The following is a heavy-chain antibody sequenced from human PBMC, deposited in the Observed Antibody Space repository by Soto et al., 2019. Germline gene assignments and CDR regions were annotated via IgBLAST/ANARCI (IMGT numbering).Heavy chain of an antibody. D-gene: IGHD1-26*01. V-gene: IGHV1-3*01. CDR3: ARDGSPQGDYYYYYGMDV. J-gene: IGHJ6*02. Sequence: QVQLVQSGAEVKKPGASVKVSCKASGYTFTSYAMHWVRQAPGQRLEWMGWINAGNGNTKYSQKFQGRVTITRDTSASTAYMELSSLRSEDTAVYYCARDGSPQGDYYYYYGMDVWGQGTTVTVSS. CDR1: GYTFTSYA. CDR2: INAGNGNT.